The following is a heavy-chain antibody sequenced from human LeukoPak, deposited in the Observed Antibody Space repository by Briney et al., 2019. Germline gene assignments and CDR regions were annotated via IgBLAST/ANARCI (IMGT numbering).Heavy chain of an antibody. Sequence: PSETLSLTCTVSGGSISSGDYYWSWIRQPPGKGLEWIGYIYYSGHSYYNPSLKSRLTISVDTSKNQFSLKLSSVTAADTAVYYCARGDSYPHVDYWGRGTLVTVSS. D-gene: IGHD5-18*01. CDR1: GGSISSGDYY. V-gene: IGHV4-30-4*01. CDR3: ARGDSYPHVDY. CDR2: IYYSGHS. J-gene: IGHJ4*02.